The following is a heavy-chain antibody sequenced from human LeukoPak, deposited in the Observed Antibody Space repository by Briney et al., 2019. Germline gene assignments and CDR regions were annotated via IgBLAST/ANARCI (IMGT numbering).Heavy chain of an antibody. CDR2: ISYSGST. CDR1: GGSLSNSVY. V-gene: IGHV4-39*01. CDR3: ARHPFNFYGSGTHLNYFDY. D-gene: IGHD3-10*01. J-gene: IGHJ4*02. Sequence: SETLSLTCAVSGGSLSNSVYWGWIRQPPGKGLEWIGSISYSGSTYYNPSLKSRVTISVDTSKNQFSLKLSSVTAADTAVYYCARHPFNFYGSGTHLNYFDYWVQGTLVTVSS.